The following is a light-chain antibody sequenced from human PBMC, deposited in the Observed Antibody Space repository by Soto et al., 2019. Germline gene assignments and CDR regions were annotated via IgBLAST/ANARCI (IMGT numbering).Light chain of an antibody. J-gene: IGKJ4*01. CDR2: WAS. CDR3: QQYYSIPLT. V-gene: IGKV4-1*01. Sequence: IVMTQSPDSLALSVGEGPSINCKSSQSLLYTSNNKNYLAWYQQKPGPPPKLLIYWASTRESGVPDRFSGSGSGTDFTLTISSLQAEDVAVYYCQQYYSIPLTFGGGTKVDIK. CDR1: QSLLYTSNNKNY.